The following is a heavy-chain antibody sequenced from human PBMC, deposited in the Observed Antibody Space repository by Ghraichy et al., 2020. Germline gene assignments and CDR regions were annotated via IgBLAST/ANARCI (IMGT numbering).Heavy chain of an antibody. D-gene: IGHD3-10*01. V-gene: IGHV4-4*07. Sequence: ESLNISCTVSGGSLNAYYWSWIRQSADKGLEWIGRIHASGRTNYNPSLENRVTLSVDTSNNQVSLRLSDVTAADTAMYYCARSGSATYYKGGYFDYWGQGTLVTVSS. CDR2: IHASGRT. J-gene: IGHJ4*02. CDR1: GGSLNAYY. CDR3: ARSGSATYYKGGYFDY.